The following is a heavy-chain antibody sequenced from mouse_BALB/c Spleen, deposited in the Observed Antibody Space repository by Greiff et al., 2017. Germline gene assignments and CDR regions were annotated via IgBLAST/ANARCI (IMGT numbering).Heavy chain of an antibody. Sequence: VQRVESGAELVRPGTSVKVSCKASGYAFTNYLIEWVKQRPGQGLEWIGVINPGSGGTNYNEKFKGKATLTADKSSSTAYMQLSSLTSDDSAVYFCARGYYYGHVRAMDYWGQGTSVTVSS. CDR3: ARGYYYGHVRAMDY. J-gene: IGHJ4*01. D-gene: IGHD1-1*01. V-gene: IGHV1-54*01. CDR2: INPGSGGT. CDR1: GYAFTNYL.